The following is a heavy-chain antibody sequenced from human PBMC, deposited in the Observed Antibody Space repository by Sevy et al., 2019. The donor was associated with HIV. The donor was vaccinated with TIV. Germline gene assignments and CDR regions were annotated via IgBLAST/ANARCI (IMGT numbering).Heavy chain of an antibody. CDR2: IYYSGNT. Sequence: SETLSLTCTVSGGSIGSSSYYWGWIRQPPGKGLEWIGTIYYSGNTYYNPSLKSRVTISVDTSKNQFSLKLRSVTPADTAVYSCAIHYLSESRQSFDYWGQGTLVTVSS. CDR1: GGSIGSSSYY. J-gene: IGHJ4*02. CDR3: AIHYLSESRQSFDY. V-gene: IGHV4-39*01.